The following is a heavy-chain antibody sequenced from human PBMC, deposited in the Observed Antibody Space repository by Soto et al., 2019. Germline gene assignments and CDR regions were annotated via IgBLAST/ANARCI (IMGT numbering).Heavy chain of an antibody. D-gene: IGHD2-2*01. CDR1: GFTVSSNY. CDR2: IYSGGST. V-gene: IGHV3-66*01. CDR3: ARTKWGYCSSTSCAVHYYYYYGMDV. Sequence: GGSLRLSCAASGFTVSSNYMSWVRQAPGKGLEWVSVIYSGGSTYYADSVKGRFTISRDNSKNTLYLQMNSLRAEDTAVYYCARTKWGYCSSTSCAVHYYYYYGMDVWGQGTTVTVSS. J-gene: IGHJ6*02.